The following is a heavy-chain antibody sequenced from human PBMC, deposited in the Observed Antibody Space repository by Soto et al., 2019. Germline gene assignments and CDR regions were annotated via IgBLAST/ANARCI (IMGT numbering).Heavy chain of an antibody. D-gene: IGHD3-3*01. CDR3: VIDFTTYPRDGFDF. CDR1: GFTFDDYA. CDR2: FSWNSGYE. J-gene: IGHJ3*01. V-gene: IGHV3-9*01. Sequence: EVQLVESGGGLVQPGRSLSLSCAASGFTFDDYAMHWVRQVSGKGLEWVSGFSWNSGYEGYADSVKGRFNISIDNTKNRRYLEMTRLRVDDTALYYWVIDFTTYPRDGFDFWCPGTMVTCSS.